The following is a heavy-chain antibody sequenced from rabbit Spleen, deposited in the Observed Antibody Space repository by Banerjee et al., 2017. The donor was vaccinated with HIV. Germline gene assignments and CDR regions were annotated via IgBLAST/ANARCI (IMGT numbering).Heavy chain of an antibody. V-gene: IGHV1S40*01. J-gene: IGHJ6*01. CDR2: IYTTSGST. Sequence: QSLEESGGDLVKPGGTLTLTCTVSGFSFNFYWICWVRQAPGKGLEWIACIYTTSGSTWYASWAKGRFTISETSSTTVTLQMTSLTVADTATYFCARVSESSGWGEDLWGPGTLVTVS. CDR1: GFSFNFYW. CDR3: ARVSESSGWGEDL. D-gene: IGHD4-1*01.